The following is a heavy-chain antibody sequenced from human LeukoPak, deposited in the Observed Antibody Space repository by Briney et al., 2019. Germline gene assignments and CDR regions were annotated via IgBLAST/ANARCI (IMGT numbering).Heavy chain of an antibody. V-gene: IGHV3-23*01. CDR1: GFTFSSYA. J-gene: IGHJ4*02. CDR2: IDASGGST. D-gene: IGHD3-10*01. Sequence: GGSLRLSCVVSGFTFSSYAMSWVRQAPGKGLDWVSFIDASGGSTYYADSVKGRLTISRDNSKNTLFLQMNSLRAEDTAIYYCAKRFGEGEFDYWGQGTLVTVSS. CDR3: AKRFGEGEFDY.